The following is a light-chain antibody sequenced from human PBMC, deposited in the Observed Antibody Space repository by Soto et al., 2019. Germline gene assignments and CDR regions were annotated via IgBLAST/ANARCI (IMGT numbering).Light chain of an antibody. Sequence: EIVLTQSPATLSLSPGERATLSCRASQSVSSNLAWYQQKPGQAPRLLIYDASNRATGIPARFSGSGSGTDFTLTISSLEPEDFAVYYCQQRYNWPPTFGQGTRWISN. V-gene: IGKV3-11*01. CDR2: DAS. CDR1: QSVSSN. J-gene: IGKJ1*01. CDR3: QQRYNWPPT.